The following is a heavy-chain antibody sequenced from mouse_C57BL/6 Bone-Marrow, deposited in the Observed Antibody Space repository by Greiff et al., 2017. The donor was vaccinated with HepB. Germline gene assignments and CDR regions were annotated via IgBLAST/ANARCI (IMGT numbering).Heavy chain of an antibody. D-gene: IGHD2-2*01. CDR1: GFNIKDDY. Sequence: VQLQQSGAELVRPGASVKLSCTASGFNIKDDYMHWVKQRPEQGLEWIGWIDPENGDTEYASKFQGKSSITADTSSNTAYLQLSSLTSEDTAVYYCTVYGYDDWGTGTTVTVSS. CDR3: TVYGYDD. J-gene: IGHJ1*03. V-gene: IGHV14-4*01. CDR2: IDPENGDT.